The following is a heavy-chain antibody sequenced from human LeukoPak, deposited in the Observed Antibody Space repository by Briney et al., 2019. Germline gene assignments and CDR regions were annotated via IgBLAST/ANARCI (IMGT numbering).Heavy chain of an antibody. CDR2: ISTYNGST. Sequence: ASVKVSCKASGYTFTSYGISWVRQVPGQGLEWMGWISTYNGSTNYTHKLQGRVTMTTDTSKSTAYMELRSLRSDDTAVFYCARNSGSASAPDYWGQGTLVTVSS. CDR3: ARNSGSASAPDY. D-gene: IGHD1-26*01. CDR1: GYTFTSYG. J-gene: IGHJ4*02. V-gene: IGHV1-18*01.